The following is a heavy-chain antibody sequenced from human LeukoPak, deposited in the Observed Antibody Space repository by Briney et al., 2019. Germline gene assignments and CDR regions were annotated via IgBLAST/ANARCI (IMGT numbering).Heavy chain of an antibody. CDR3: ARGKMATNYWYFDL. D-gene: IGHD5-24*01. CDR2: IIPILGTA. CDR1: GGTFSSYA. J-gene: IGHJ2*01. V-gene: IGHV1-69*13. Sequence: GASVKVSCKASGGTFSSYAISWVRQAPGQGLEWMGGIIPILGTANYAQKFQGRVTITADESTSTAYMELSSLRSEDTAVYYCARGKMATNYWYFDLWGRGTLVTVSS.